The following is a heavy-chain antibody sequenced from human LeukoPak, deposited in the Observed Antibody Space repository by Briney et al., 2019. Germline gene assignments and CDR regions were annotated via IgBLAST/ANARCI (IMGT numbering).Heavy chain of an antibody. V-gene: IGHV3-33*08. CDR2: IWYDGSKK. J-gene: IGHJ4*02. Sequence: PGGSLRLSCAASGFSFTSYAMSWVRQAPGKGLEWVAIIWYDGSKKYYADSVKGRFSISRDNSKNTLYLQMNSLRAEDTAVYYCARDLTGYFDYWGQGTLVTVSS. D-gene: IGHD3-16*01. CDR1: GFSFTSYA. CDR3: ARDLTGYFDY.